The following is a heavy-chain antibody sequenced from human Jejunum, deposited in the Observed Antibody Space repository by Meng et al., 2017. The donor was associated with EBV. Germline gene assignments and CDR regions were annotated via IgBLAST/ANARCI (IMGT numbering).Heavy chain of an antibody. CDR2: ISVSGGST. J-gene: IGHJ4*02. D-gene: IGHD3-10*01. V-gene: IGHV3-23*01. Sequence: LLESGGGLFQPGKSLRLSCEAYEFTFNPYAMGWVRQAPGKGLEWVSGISVSGGSTHYADSVKGRFTISRDNSKSTLHLQMNSLRAEDTAIYYCAKSRTGHYGNCGSWGQGTLVTVSS. CDR3: AKSRTGHYGNCGS. CDR1: EFTFNPYA.